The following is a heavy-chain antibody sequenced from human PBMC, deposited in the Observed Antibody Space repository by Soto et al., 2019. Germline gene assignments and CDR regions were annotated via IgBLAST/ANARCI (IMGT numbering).Heavy chain of an antibody. V-gene: IGHV3-33*01. Sequence: GGSLRLSCAASGFTFSSYGMHWVRQAPGKGLEWVAVIWYDGSNKYYADSVKGRFTISRDNSKNTLYLQMNSLRAEDTAVYYCARGAYSGYYQDYYYGMDVWGQGTTVTVSS. CDR1: GFTFSSYG. D-gene: IGHD3-22*01. CDR3: ARGAYSGYYQDYYYGMDV. CDR2: IWYDGSNK. J-gene: IGHJ6*02.